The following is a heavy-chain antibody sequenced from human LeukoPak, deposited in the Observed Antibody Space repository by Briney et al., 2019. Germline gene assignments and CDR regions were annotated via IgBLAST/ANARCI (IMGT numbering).Heavy chain of an antibody. CDR1: GFTFSSYS. CDR3: AKGARSGGYYYYYYMDV. V-gene: IGHV3-21*01. D-gene: IGHD2-15*01. Sequence: PGGSLRLSCAASGFTFSSYSMNWVRQAPGKGLEWVSSISSSSSYIYYADSVKGRFTISRDNAKNSLYLQMNSLRAEDTAVYYCAKGARSGGYYYYYYMDVWGKGTTVTVSS. CDR2: ISSSSSYI. J-gene: IGHJ6*03.